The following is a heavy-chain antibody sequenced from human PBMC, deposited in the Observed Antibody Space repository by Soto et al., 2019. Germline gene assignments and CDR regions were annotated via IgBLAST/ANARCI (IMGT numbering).Heavy chain of an antibody. CDR1: GFTFTDFY. D-gene: IGHD4-4*01. CDR3: AGWGGHDYNY. CDR2: IRPEGTET. Sequence: EVQLVQSGGGLVQPGGSLRLSCVGSGFTFTDFYMNWIRQAPGKGLEWVANIRPEGTETNYVESVKGRFTTSRDNAKDSLFLQRNSLRAYDMAVYYCAGWGGHDYNYWGQGILVTVSS. J-gene: IGHJ4*02. V-gene: IGHV3-7*03.